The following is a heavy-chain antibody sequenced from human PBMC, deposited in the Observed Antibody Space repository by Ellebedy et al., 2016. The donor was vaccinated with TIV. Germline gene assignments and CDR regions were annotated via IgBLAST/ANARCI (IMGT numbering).Heavy chain of an antibody. CDR2: IYQTGST. CDR3: ARVFGEVYYIPRWFDP. V-gene: IGHV4-38-2*02. CDR1: GYSISSGYY. Sequence: SETLSLTCTVSGYSISSGYYWGWIRQPPGKGLEWIGSIYQTGSTYYNPSLKSQVTISVDTSKNQFSLKLISVTAADTAVYYCARVFGEVYYIPRWFDPWGQGTLVTVSS. D-gene: IGHD3-10*01. J-gene: IGHJ5*02.